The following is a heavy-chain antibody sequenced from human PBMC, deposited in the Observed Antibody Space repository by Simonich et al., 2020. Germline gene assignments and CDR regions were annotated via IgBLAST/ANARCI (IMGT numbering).Heavy chain of an antibody. CDR2: HNSKGSST. D-gene: IGHD4-4*01. CDR1: GFTFSSYW. CDR3: ARDYSNYDAFDI. Sequence: EVQLVESGGGLVQPGGSLRLSCAASGFTFSSYWMHWVRQAPGKGRVGDSRHNSKGSSTSYADAVKGRFTISRDNAKNTLYLQMNSLRAEDTAVYYCARDYSNYDAFDIWGQGTMVTVSS. J-gene: IGHJ3*02. V-gene: IGHV3-74*01.